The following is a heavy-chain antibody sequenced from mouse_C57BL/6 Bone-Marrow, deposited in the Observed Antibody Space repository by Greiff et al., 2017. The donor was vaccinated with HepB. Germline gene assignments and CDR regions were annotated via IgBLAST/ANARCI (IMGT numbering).Heavy chain of an antibody. V-gene: IGHV1-61*01. CDR2: IYPSDSET. CDR1: GYTFTSYW. Sequence: QVQLQQPGAELVRPGSSVKLSCKASGYTFTSYWMDWVKQRPGQGLEWIGNIYPSDSETHYNQKFKDKATLTVDKSSSTAYMQLSSLTAEDSAVYYCARGDYYGSGYYFVAWGDGTTLSVSP. J-gene: IGHJ2*01. D-gene: IGHD1-1*01. CDR3: ARGDYYGSGYYFVA.